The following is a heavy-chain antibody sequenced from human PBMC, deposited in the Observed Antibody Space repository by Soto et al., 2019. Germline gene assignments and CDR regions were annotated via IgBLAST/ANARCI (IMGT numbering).Heavy chain of an antibody. Sequence: ETLSLSCVGSGFTFSTYSINWFRQAPGKGLEWVSSISSRSDIYYADSVKGRFTISRDNAKNSVSLQMNSLRAEDTAVYYCAREYTAWPLAYGLDVWGQGTTVTVSS. V-gene: IGHV3-21*01. CDR2: ISSRSDI. D-gene: IGHD2-2*02. CDR3: AREYTAWPLAYGLDV. J-gene: IGHJ6*02. CDR1: GFTFSTYS.